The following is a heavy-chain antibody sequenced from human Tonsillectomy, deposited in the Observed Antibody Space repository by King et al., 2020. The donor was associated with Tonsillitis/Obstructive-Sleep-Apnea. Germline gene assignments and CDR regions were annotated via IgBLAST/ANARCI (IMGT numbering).Heavy chain of an antibody. CDR1: GGSISSYY. D-gene: IGHD2-8*01. Sequence: QLQESGPGLVKPSETLSLTCTVSGGSISSYYWSWIRQPPGKGLEWSGYLYYSGSTNYNPSLNSRVTISVDTSKNQFSLKLSSVTAADTAVYYCARDMVLEAGGDAFDIWGQGTMVTVSS. J-gene: IGHJ3*02. V-gene: IGHV4-59*01. CDR3: ARDMVLEAGGDAFDI. CDR2: LYYSGST.